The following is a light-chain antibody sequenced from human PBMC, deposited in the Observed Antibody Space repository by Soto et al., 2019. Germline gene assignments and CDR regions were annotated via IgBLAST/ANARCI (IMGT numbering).Light chain of an antibody. V-gene: IGLV2-18*02. CDR2: EVS. CDR1: SSDVGSYNR. CDR3: SSYTSSSTYV. Sequence: QSVLTQPPSVSGSPGQSVTISCTGTSSDVGSYNRVSWYQQSPGTAPKLMIYEVSNRPSGVPDRFSGSKSGNTASLTISGLQAEDEADYYCSSYTSSSTYVLGTGTKLTVL. J-gene: IGLJ1*01.